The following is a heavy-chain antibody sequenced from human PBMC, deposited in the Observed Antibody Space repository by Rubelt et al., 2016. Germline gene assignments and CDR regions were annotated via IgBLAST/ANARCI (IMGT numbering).Heavy chain of an antibody. CDR3: ARDLAFNGMDV. CDR1: GFTFSSNA. D-gene: IGHD5-12*01. V-gene: IGHV3-23*01. CDR2: ISGSGGNT. Sequence: VQLLESGGGLVQPGGSLRLSCTASGFTFSSNAMSWVRQAPGKGLEWVSAISGSGGNTYYADSVKGRFTISRDNSKNTLYLQLNSLRAEDTALYYCARDLAFNGMDVWGQGTTVTVAS. J-gene: IGHJ6*02.